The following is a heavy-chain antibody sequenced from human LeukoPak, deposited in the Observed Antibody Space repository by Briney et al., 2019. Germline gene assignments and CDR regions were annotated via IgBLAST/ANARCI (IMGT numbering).Heavy chain of an antibody. CDR3: AEAGGVYSSSWYLYFDD. J-gene: IGHJ4*02. V-gene: IGHV3-23*01. D-gene: IGHD6-13*01. CDR1: GFTFSSYA. Sequence: GGSLRLSCAASGFTFSSYAMNWVRQAPGKGLEWVSSISGSGGSTYYADSVKGRFTISRDNSKNSLYLQMNSLRAEDTAVYYCAEAGGVYSSSWYLYFDDWGQGTLVTVSS. CDR2: ISGSGGST.